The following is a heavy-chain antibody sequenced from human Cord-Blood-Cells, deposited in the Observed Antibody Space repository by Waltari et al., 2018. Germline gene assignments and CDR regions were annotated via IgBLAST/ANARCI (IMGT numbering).Heavy chain of an antibody. Sequence: QVQLVQSGAEVKKPGASVKVSCQVSGYTLTEFSMPWVRQAPGKGLEWMGGFDPEDGETIYAQKFQGRVTMTEDTSTDTAYMELSSLRSEDTAVYYCATGIFEVAGFDYWGQGTLVTVSS. CDR3: ATGIFEVAGFDY. CDR2: FDPEDGET. V-gene: IGHV1-24*01. D-gene: IGHD6-19*01. CDR1: GYTLTEFS. J-gene: IGHJ4*02.